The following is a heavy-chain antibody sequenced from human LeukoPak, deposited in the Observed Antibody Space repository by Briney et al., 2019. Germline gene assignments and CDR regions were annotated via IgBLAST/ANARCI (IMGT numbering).Heavy chain of an antibody. D-gene: IGHD5-18*01. V-gene: IGHV3-21*01. CDR1: GFTFSSYS. CDR2: ISSSSSYI. J-gene: IGHJ4*02. CDR3: ARVGRPTDTAMDDFDY. Sequence: GGSLRLSCAASGFTFSSYSMNWVRQAPGKGLEWVSSISSSSSYIYYADSVKGRFTISRDNAKNSLYLQMNSLRAEDTAVYYCARVGRPTDTAMDDFDYWGQGTLVTVSS.